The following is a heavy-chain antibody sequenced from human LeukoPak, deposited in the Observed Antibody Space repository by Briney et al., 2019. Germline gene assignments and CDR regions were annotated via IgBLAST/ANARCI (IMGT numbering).Heavy chain of an antibody. J-gene: IGHJ4*02. Sequence: ASVKVSCKASGYTFTRYYMHWVRQAPGQGLEWMGWINPNSGNTGYAQKFQGRVTMTRNTSISTAYMELSSLRSEDTAVYYCARRNRGSWYRYWGRGTLVTVSS. D-gene: IGHD6-13*01. V-gene: IGHV1-8*01. CDR3: ARRNRGSWYRY. CDR1: GYTFTRYY. CDR2: INPNSGNT.